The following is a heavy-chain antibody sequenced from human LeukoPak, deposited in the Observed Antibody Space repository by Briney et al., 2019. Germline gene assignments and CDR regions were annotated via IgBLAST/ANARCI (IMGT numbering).Heavy chain of an antibody. Sequence: TGGSLRLSCAASGFTFDDYAMHWVRQAPGKGLEWVSGISWNSGSIGYAESVKGRFTISRDNAKNSLYLQMNSLRAEDTALYYCAKGGHGYYYYYGMDVWGQGTTVTVSS. CDR3: AKGGHGYYYYYGMDV. J-gene: IGHJ6*02. CDR2: ISWNSGSI. CDR1: GFTFDDYA. V-gene: IGHV3-9*01.